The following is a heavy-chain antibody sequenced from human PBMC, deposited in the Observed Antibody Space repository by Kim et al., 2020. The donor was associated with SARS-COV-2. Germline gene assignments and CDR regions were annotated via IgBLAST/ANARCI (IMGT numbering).Heavy chain of an antibody. J-gene: IGHJ4*02. CDR3: ARGTRDGYYFDY. V-gene: IGHV3-13*01. Sequence: YYPGSVKGRFTISRENAKNSLYLQMNSLRAGDTAVYYCARGTRDGYYFDYWGQGTLVTVSS. D-gene: IGHD4-17*01.